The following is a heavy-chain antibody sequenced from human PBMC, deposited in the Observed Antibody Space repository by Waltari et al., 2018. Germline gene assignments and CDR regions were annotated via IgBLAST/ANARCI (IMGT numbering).Heavy chain of an antibody. CDR1: GYTFTTYW. J-gene: IGHJ6*02. D-gene: IGHD1-26*01. Sequence: EVQLVQSGAEVKTPGESLRISCKGSGYTFTTYWISWVRQMPGKGLEWMGRIDPNDSYNNYSPSFQGHVTISGDKSINTAYLQWSRLRASDTAIYYCARHPVYWDQGHNYGLDVWGQGTTVTVSS. V-gene: IGHV5-10-1*03. CDR2: IDPNDSYN. CDR3: ARHPVYWDQGHNYGLDV.